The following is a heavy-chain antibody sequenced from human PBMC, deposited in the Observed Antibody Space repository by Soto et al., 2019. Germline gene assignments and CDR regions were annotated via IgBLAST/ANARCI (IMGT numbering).Heavy chain of an antibody. CDR2: IYWDDDK. Sequence: QITLKESGPTLVKPTQTLTLTCTFSGFSLSTSGVGVGWIRQPPGKALEWLALIYWDDDKRYSPSLKSRLTITQDTSKNQVVLTMTNMDPVDTATYYCAHTLGYSSSWSVFYFDLWGRGTLVTVSS. CDR3: AHTLGYSSSWSVFYFDL. V-gene: IGHV2-5*02. CDR1: GFSLSTSGVG. J-gene: IGHJ2*01. D-gene: IGHD6-13*01.